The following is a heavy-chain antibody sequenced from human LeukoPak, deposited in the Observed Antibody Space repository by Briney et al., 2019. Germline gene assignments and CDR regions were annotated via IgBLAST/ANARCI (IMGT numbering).Heavy chain of an antibody. CDR3: ARDPTTVTKGLDV. D-gene: IGHD4-17*01. J-gene: IGHJ3*01. Sequence: SETLSLTCTVSGGSFSSHYWSWIRQPPGKGLDWIGYISYIGSTNYNPSLKSRVTISVDTSKRQFSLKLSSVTAADTAVYYCARDPTTVTKGLDVWGQGTMVTVSS. CDR2: ISYIGST. V-gene: IGHV4-59*11. CDR1: GGSFSSHY.